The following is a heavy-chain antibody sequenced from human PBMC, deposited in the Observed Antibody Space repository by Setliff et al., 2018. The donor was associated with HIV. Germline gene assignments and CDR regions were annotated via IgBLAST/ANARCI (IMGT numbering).Heavy chain of an antibody. CDR1: GGSISTYF. CDR2: IYYTGSA. J-gene: IGHJ6*02. D-gene: IGHD5-12*01. CDR3: ARGDGYRGNDAYYDTGLDV. V-gene: IGHV4-59*01. Sequence: SETLSLTCTVSGGSISTYFWSWVRQTPGKGLEWIGYIYYTGSASYNPSLKSRVTISLDTSKNHFSLKLSSVTAAATAVYYCARGDGYRGNDAYYDTGLDVWGQGITVTVSS.